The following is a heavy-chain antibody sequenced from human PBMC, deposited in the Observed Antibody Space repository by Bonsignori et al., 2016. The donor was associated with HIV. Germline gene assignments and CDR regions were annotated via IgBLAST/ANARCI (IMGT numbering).Heavy chain of an antibody. V-gene: IGHV3-9*01. D-gene: IGHD2-2*01. J-gene: IGHJ6*03. CDR2: ISWNSGNI. Sequence: GGSLRLSCAASGFTFDDYAMHWLRQAPGKGLEWVSGISWNSGNIGYADAVKGRFTISRDNTKNSLYLQMNSLRVEDTALYYCAKPGYCSSTSCYATQYGDYYYMDVWGQGTTVTVSS. CDR3: AKPGYCSSTSCYATQYGDYYYMDV. CDR1: GFTFDDYA.